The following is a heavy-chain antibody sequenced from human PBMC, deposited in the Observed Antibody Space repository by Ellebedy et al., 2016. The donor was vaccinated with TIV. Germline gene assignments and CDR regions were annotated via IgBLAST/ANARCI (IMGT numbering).Heavy chain of an antibody. J-gene: IGHJ4*02. Sequence: MPSETLSLTCTVSGGSISSSSYYWGWIRQPPGKGLEWIGSIYYSGSTYYNPSLKSRVTISVDTSKNQFSLKLSSVTAADTAVYYCARHDYPPKHFDYWGQGTLVTVSS. CDR2: IYYSGST. CDR1: GGSISSSSYY. V-gene: IGHV4-39*01. D-gene: IGHD4-11*01. CDR3: ARHDYPPKHFDY.